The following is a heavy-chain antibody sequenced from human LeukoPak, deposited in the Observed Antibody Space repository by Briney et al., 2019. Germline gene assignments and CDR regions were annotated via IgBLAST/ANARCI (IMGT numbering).Heavy chain of an antibody. CDR3: AKNGSGTSRAFDV. J-gene: IGHJ3*01. V-gene: IGHV3-23*01. D-gene: IGHD3-10*01. CDR2: ISGSGGVT. CDR1: GFTFSSSA. Sequence: GGSLRLSCAASGFTFSSSAMSWVRQAPGKGLELVSAISGSGGVTYYRDSVKGRLTVSRDNSKNTLYLQMNSLRAEDTALYYCAKNGSGTSRAFDVWGQGTMVTVSS.